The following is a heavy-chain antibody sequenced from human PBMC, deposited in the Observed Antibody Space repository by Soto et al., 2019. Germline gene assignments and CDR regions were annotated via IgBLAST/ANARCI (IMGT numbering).Heavy chain of an antibody. V-gene: IGHV4-39*01. D-gene: IGHD4-17*01. CDR1: GGSIISTTYY. CDR2: IFYTGST. J-gene: IGHJ4*02. Sequence: SETLSLTCTVSGGSIISTTYYWAWIRQPPGEGLEWIGTIFYTGSTYYNPSLTSRLTISVDTSKNQFSLKLSSVTATDTAVYYCATRGLNGDPFDYWGQGTRVTVSS. CDR3: ATRGLNGDPFDY.